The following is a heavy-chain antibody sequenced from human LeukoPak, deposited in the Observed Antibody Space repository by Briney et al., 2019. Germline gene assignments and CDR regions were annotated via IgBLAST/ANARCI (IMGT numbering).Heavy chain of an antibody. CDR3: AIGYCSSTSCYYDAFDI. J-gene: IGHJ3*02. V-gene: IGHV1-24*01. Sequence: ASVKVSCKVSRYTLTELSMHWVRQAPGKGLEWMGGFDPEDGETIYAQKFQCRVTMTEDTSTDTAYMELSSLRSEDTAVYYCAIGYCSSTSCYYDAFDIWGQGTMVTVSS. D-gene: IGHD2-2*01. CDR1: RYTLTELS. CDR2: FDPEDGET.